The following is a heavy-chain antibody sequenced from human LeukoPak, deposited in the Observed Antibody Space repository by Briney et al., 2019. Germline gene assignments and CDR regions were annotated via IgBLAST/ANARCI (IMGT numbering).Heavy chain of an antibody. CDR2: ISGNGGST. V-gene: IGHV3-64D*06. CDR1: GFTFSNFG. D-gene: IGHD2-2*01. J-gene: IGHJ4*02. CDR3: VKEHCSSTSCFYFDY. Sequence: TGGSLRLSCSASGFTFSNFGMHWVRQAPGKGLEYVSAISGNGGSTHYADSVKGRFTISRDNSKNTLYLQMTSLKAEDTAVYYCVKEHCSSTSCFYFDYWGQGTLVTVSS.